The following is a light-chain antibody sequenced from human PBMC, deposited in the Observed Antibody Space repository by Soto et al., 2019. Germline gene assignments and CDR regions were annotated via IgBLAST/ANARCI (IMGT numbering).Light chain of an antibody. J-gene: IGKJ5*01. V-gene: IGKV1-39*01. CDR2: AAS. CDR1: QSIIIY. Sequence: DIQMTQYPSSLSASEGDRVTIACRASQSIIIYLNWYQQKPGKAPKVLIYAASSLQSGVPSRFSGSGSGTDFTLTISSLQPEDFATYYCQQSYSTPITFGQGRRLEI. CDR3: QQSYSTPIT.